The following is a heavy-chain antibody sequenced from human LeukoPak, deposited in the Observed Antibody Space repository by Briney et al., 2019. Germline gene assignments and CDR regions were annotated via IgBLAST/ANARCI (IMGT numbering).Heavy chain of an antibody. Sequence: ASVKVSCKASGYTFTRYALHWVRQAPRQRLEWMGWVNAGNGKTKYSQKFQGRVTMTRDTSTSTVYMELSSLRSEDTAVYYCARGSTVYAHDYWGQGTLVTVSS. CDR3: ARGSTVYAHDY. V-gene: IGHV1-3*01. CDR2: VNAGNGKT. CDR1: GYTFTRYA. D-gene: IGHD2-8*01. J-gene: IGHJ4*02.